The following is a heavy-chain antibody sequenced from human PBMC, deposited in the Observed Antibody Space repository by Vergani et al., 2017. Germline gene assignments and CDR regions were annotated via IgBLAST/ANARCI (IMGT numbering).Heavy chain of an antibody. D-gene: IGHD1-26*01. CDR1: GGSFSGYY. J-gene: IGHJ3*02. V-gene: IGHV4-34*01. Sequence: QVQLQQWCAGLLKPSETLSLTLAVYGGSFSGYYWSWIRQPPGKGPEWIGEINHSGSNNYNPSLKRGVTITVDRSKNQFSLKLSSVTATDTAVYYCARGLWDNKLRGDAFDIWGQGTMVTVSS. CDR2: INHSGSN. CDR3: ARGLWDNKLRGDAFDI.